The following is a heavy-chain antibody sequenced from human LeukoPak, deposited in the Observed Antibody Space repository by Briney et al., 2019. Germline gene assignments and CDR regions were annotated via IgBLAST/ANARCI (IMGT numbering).Heavy chain of an antibody. CDR3: ARGRDGSQSPIDD. CDR2: ISSSSSYI. V-gene: IGHV3-21*01. CDR1: GFTFSSYN. J-gene: IGHJ4*02. Sequence: GGSLRLSCAASGFTFSSYNMNWVRQAPGKGLEWVSSISSSSSYIYYADSVRGRFTISRDNAKNSLYLQMNSLRAEDTAVYYCARGRDGSQSPIDDWGQGTPVTVSS. D-gene: IGHD5-24*01.